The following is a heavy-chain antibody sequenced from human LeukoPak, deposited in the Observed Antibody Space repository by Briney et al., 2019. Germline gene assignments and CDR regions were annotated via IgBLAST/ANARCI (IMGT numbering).Heavy chain of an antibody. CDR3: ARPYCGGGSCYDYFDY. CDR2: INPHTGGT. D-gene: IGHD2-15*01. J-gene: IGHJ4*02. CDR1: GYTFTSYY. Sequence: ASVKVSCKASGYTFTSYYMHWVRQAPGQGLEWMGWINPHTGGTNYAQKFQGRVTMTRDASISTAYMELSRLRSDDTAVYYCARPYCGGGSCYDYFDYWGQGTLVTVSS. V-gene: IGHV1-2*02.